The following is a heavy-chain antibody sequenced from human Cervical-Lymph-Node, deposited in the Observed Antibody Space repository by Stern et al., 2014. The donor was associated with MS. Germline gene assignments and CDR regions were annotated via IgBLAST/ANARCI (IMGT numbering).Heavy chain of an antibody. CDR1: GYTFTKYA. Sequence: QMQLVQSGAEVKKPGASVKVSCKASGYTFTKYALHWVRQAPGQGLKWMGWINPDNGNTKYSQKFQGRVTITRDTSASTVYVELSSLTSEDTAVYYCARTASWAFDYWGRGTLVTVSS. CDR3: ARTASWAFDY. CDR2: INPDNGNT. J-gene: IGHJ4*02. D-gene: IGHD1-26*01. V-gene: IGHV1-3*01.